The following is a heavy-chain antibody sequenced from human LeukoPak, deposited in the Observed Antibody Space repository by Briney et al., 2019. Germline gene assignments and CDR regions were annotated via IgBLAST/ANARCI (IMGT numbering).Heavy chain of an antibody. D-gene: IGHD6-13*01. CDR1: GFTFSSYA. CDR3: ARDLMGIAYRGAFYY. Sequence: GGSLRLSCAASGFTFSSYAMTWVRQAPGKGLEWVSAISGTGGSTYYADSVKGRFTISRDNAKNSLYLQMNSLRAEDTAVYYCARDLMGIAYRGAFYYWGQGTLVTVSS. V-gene: IGHV3-23*01. CDR2: ISGTGGST. J-gene: IGHJ4*02.